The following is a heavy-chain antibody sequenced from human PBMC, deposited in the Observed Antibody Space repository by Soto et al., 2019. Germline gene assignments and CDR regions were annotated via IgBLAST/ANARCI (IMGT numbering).Heavy chain of an antibody. CDR1: GGSVSSGSYY. V-gene: IGHV4-61*01. CDR3: ARSWSYFDY. J-gene: IGHJ4*02. CDR2: IYYSGST. Sequence: PSETLCLTCTVSGGSVSSGSYYWSWIRQPPGKGLEWIGYIYYSGSTNYNPSLKSRVTISVDTSKNQFSLKLSSVTAADTAVYYCARSWSYFDYWGQGTLVTVSS. D-gene: IGHD6-13*01.